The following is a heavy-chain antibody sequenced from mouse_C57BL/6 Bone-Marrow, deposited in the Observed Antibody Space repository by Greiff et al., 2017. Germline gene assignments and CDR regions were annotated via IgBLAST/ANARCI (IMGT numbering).Heavy chain of an antibody. CDR2: IWSGGST. V-gene: IGHV2-2*01. J-gene: IGHJ3*01. CDR3: ARNGDVRFAY. Sequence: QVQLQQSGPGLVQPSQSLSITCTVSGFSLTSYGVHWVRQSPGKGLEWLGVIWSGGSTDYNAAFISRLSISKDNSKGQVFFKMNSLQADDTAIYYSARNGDVRFAYWGQGTLVTVSA. D-gene: IGHD3-3*01. CDR1: GFSLTSYG.